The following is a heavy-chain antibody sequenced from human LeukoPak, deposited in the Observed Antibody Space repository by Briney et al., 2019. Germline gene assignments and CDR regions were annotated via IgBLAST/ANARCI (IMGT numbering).Heavy chain of an antibody. CDR3: TKSPRWAAAPDY. D-gene: IGHD6-13*01. V-gene: IGHV3-23*01. Sequence: GGSVRLSCAASGFTFSSYAMSWVRQAPGKGLEWVSALSGGGGSTYSADSVKGRFTISRDNSKNTLYLQMNSLRAEDAALYYCTKSPRWAAAPDYWGRGTLVTVSS. CDR1: GFTFSSYA. CDR2: LSGGGGST. J-gene: IGHJ4*02.